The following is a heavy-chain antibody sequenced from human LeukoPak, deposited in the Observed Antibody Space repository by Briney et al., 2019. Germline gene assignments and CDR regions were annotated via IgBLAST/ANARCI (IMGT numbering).Heavy chain of an antibody. V-gene: IGHV1-69*05. D-gene: IGHD2-2*01. CDR1: GGTFSSYA. Sequence: GASVKVSCKASGGTFSSYAISWVRQAPGQGLEWMGGIIPIFGTANYAQKFQGRVTITRDTSASTAYMELSSLRSEDTAVYYCAGGDCSSTSCYSQFDYWGRGTLVTVSS. CDR3: AGGDCSSTSCYSQFDY. CDR2: IIPIFGTA. J-gene: IGHJ4*02.